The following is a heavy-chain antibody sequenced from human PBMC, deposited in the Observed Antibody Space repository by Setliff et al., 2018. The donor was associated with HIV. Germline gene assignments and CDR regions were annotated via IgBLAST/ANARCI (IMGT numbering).Heavy chain of an antibody. CDR1: GGSISSYY. CDR3: ARDSHSSGLGSYGP. D-gene: IGHD3-10*01. CDR2: IYPSGST. J-gene: IGHJ5*02. V-gene: IGHV4-4*07. Sequence: SETLSLTCTVSGGSISSYYWSWIRQPAGKGLEWTGRIYPSGSTNYNPSLKGRVAISVDTSRNTFSLRVTSVTAADTAVYFWARDSHSSGLGSYGPWGPGILVTVSS.